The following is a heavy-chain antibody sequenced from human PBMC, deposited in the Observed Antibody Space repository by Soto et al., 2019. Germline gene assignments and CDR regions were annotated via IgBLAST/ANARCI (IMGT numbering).Heavy chain of an antibody. V-gene: IGHV1-8*01. CDR2: MNPNTGNT. CDR1: GYTFINYD. D-gene: IGHD3-10*01. J-gene: IGHJ6*03. Sequence: QVQLVQSVPEVKKPGAAVKVSCKASGYTFINYDINWVRQATGQGLEWMGWMNPNTGNTGYAQKFQGRVTMTRNTSITTAYMELSSLTSEDTAVYYCTRARRESGGSSYYMDVWGKGTTVTVSS. CDR3: TRARRESGGSSYYMDV.